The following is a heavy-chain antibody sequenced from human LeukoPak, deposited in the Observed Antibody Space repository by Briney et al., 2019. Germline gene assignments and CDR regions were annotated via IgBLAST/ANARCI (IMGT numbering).Heavy chain of an antibody. CDR3: ARASFISKYCSSTSCSLEY. J-gene: IGHJ4*02. D-gene: IGHD2-2*01. CDR2: INPNSGGT. Sequence: APVKVSCKASGYTFTGYYMHWVRQAPGQGLEWMGWINPNSGGTNYAQKFQGRVTMTRDTSISTAYMELSRLRSDDTAVYYCARASFISKYCSSTSCSLEYWGQGTLVTVSS. V-gene: IGHV1-2*02. CDR1: GYTFTGYY.